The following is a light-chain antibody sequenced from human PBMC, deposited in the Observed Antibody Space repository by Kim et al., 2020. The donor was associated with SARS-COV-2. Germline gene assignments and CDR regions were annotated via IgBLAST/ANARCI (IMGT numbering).Light chain of an antibody. CDR3: QSYDISTPV. J-gene: IGLJ3*02. Sequence: NFMLTQPHSVSESPGKTVTISCTRSSGSIASNYVQWYQQRPGSSPTTILYDNNHRPSGVPDRFSGSIDSSSNSASLTISGLKTEDEADYYCQSYDISTPVFGGGTQLTVL. CDR2: DNN. CDR1: SGSIASNY. V-gene: IGLV6-57*01.